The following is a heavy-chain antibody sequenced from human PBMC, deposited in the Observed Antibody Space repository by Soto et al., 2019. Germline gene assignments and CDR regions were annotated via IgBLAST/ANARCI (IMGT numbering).Heavy chain of an antibody. V-gene: IGHV3-30*18. CDR1: GFTFNNSG. J-gene: IGHJ6*02. D-gene: IGHD4-17*01. Sequence: QVQLVESGGGVVQPGRSLRLYCAVSGFTFNNSGMHWIRQAPGKGLEWVAVISFDGSETYYADSMKGRFTISRDNSKNMLQLQMTSLRAEDTAIYYCAKDRVPGAYGHYYGMDVWGQGTTVTVSS. CDR2: ISFDGSET. CDR3: AKDRVPGAYGHYYGMDV.